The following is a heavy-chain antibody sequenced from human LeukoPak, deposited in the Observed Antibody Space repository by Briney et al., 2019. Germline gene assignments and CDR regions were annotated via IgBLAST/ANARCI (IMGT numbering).Heavy chain of an antibody. J-gene: IGHJ4*02. Sequence: ASVKVSCTVSGYTFTVYYMHWVRPAPGQGLEWLGWINPNSGGTNYAQNFQGRVTMTRDTSISTAYMELSRLRSDDTAVYYCARDQGHGGNSWDYWGQGTLVTVSS. CDR3: ARDQGHGGNSWDY. CDR1: GYTFTVYY. V-gene: IGHV1-2*02. D-gene: IGHD4-23*01. CDR2: INPNSGGT.